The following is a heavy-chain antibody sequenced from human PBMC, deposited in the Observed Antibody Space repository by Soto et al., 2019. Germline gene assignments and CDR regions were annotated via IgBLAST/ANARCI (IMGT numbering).Heavy chain of an antibody. Sequence: EVQLVESGGGLVQPGGSLRLSCAASGFTFSDYWMSWVRQAPGKGLECVANIKTDGSEKYYVDPVKGRLTISRDNGKNSMYLHMYSLGAEETVVYYGARSMGRGGNDYWSQGTLVAVSS. CDR1: GFTFSDYW. D-gene: IGHD3-10*01. CDR3: ARSMGRGGNDY. J-gene: IGHJ4*02. CDR2: IKTDGSEK. V-gene: IGHV3-7*05.